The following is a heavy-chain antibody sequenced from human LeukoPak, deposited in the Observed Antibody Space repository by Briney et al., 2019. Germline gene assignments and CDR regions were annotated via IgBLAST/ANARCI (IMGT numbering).Heavy chain of an antibody. J-gene: IGHJ5*02. CDR1: GGSISSGSYY. V-gene: IGHV4-61*02. CDR3: ARVRITMVRGAPVWFDP. CDR2: IYTSGST. D-gene: IGHD3-10*01. Sequence: SQTLSLTCTVSGGSISSGSYYWSWIRQPAGKGLEWIGRIYTSGSTNYNPSLKSRVTISVDTSNNQFSLKLSSVTAADTAVYYCARVRITMVRGAPVWFDPWGQGTLVTVSS.